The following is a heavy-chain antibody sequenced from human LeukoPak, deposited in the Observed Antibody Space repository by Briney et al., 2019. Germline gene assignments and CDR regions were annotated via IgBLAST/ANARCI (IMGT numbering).Heavy chain of an antibody. V-gene: IGHV1-69*13. J-gene: IGHJ5*02. CDR2: IIPIFGTA. D-gene: IGHD5-12*01. CDR1: GGTFSSYA. CDR3: ARGQWLRLTSRFDP. Sequence: SVKVSCKASGGTFSSYAISWVRQAPGQGLEWMGGIIPIFGTANYAQKSQGRVTITADESKSVAYIELSSLRSEDTAVYYCARGQWLRLTSRFDPWGQGTLVTVSS.